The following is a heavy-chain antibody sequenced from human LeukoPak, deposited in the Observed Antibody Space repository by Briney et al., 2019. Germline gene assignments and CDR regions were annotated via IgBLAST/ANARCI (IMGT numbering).Heavy chain of an antibody. CDR1: AGVIGSSNYY. D-gene: IGHD3-3*01. CDR2: ISYNGHT. CDR3: ARQSSWRGRYCFDP. Sequence: PSETLSLTCTVPAGVIGSSNYYWSWIRQTPGTGLEWIGSISYNGHTNYNPSLKSRVTISGDTSEDHFSLQVRSVTAADTAVYYCARQSSWRGRYCFDPWGQGIMVIVSS. J-gene: IGHJ5*02. V-gene: IGHV4-39*01.